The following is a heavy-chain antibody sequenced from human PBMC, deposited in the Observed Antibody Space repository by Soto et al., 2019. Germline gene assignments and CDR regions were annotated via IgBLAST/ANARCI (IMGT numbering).Heavy chain of an antibody. D-gene: IGHD2-21*02. Sequence: GGSLRLSCAASGFTFDDYTMHWVRQAPGKGLEWVSLISWDGGSTYYADSVKGRFTISRDNSKNSLYLQMNSLRTEDTALYYCAKDMEPSWLYGGNFPRWPLGYYYGMDVWGQGTTVTVSS. CDR3: AKDMEPSWLYGGNFPRWPLGYYYGMDV. J-gene: IGHJ6*02. CDR2: ISWDGGST. V-gene: IGHV3-43*01. CDR1: GFTFDDYT.